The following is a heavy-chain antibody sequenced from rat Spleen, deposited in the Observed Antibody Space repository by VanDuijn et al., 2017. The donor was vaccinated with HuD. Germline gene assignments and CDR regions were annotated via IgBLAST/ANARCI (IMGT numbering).Heavy chain of an antibody. CDR2: INTDSSRT. CDR1: GFTFSSYV. D-gene: IGHD1-12*02. Sequence: EVQLVESGGGLVQPGSSLKVSCVASGFTFSSYVMHWFRQAPENGIEWLAYINTDSSRTHYAETVKGRFTISRDNAKNTLYLQMDSLRSEDTATYHCARRGYDGTYQIPYCYIDFWGPGTLVTVSA. J-gene: IGHJ1*01. V-gene: IGHV5-43*01. CDR3: ARRGYDGTYQIPYCYIDF.